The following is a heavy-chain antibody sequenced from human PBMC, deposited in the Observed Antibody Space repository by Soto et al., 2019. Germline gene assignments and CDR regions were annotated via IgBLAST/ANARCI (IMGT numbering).Heavy chain of an antibody. J-gene: IGHJ4*02. D-gene: IGHD4-17*01. Sequence: RGSLRLSCAASGFTFSSYALSWVRQAPGKGLEWVSAISGSGGSTYYADSVKGRFTISRDNSKNTLYLQMNSLRAEDTAVYYCAKGRSPRGYLDYWGQGTMVTVSS. CDR3: AKGRSPRGYLDY. CDR1: GFTFSSYA. CDR2: ISGSGGST. V-gene: IGHV3-23*01.